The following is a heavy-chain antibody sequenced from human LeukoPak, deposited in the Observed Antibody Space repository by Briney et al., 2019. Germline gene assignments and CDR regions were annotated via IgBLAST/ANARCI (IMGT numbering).Heavy chain of an antibody. J-gene: IGHJ4*02. D-gene: IGHD4-23*01. CDR1: GGSISSGDYY. CDR3: ARARVVEPFDY. Sequence: SQTLSLTCTVSGGSISSGDYYWSWIRQPPGKGLEWIGYIYYSGSTYYNPSLKSRVTISLDTSKNHFSLKLTSVTAADTAVYYCARARVVEPFDYWGQGTLVTVSS. CDR2: IYYSGST. V-gene: IGHV4-30-4*08.